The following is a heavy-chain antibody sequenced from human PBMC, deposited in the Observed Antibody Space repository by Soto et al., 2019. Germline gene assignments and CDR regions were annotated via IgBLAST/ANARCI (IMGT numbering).Heavy chain of an antibody. V-gene: IGHV3-48*01. CDR2: ISSSNRTI. CDR1: GFTFRSYS. CDR3: ARNESSNIYGMDV. Sequence: GGPLTLSCAASGFTFRSYSMNWVRQAPGKGLEWVSYISSSNRTINYADSVKGRFIISRDNAKNSLHLQLNNLRAEDTAVYYCARNESSNIYGMDVWGQGTTVTVSS. D-gene: IGHD6-6*01. J-gene: IGHJ6*02.